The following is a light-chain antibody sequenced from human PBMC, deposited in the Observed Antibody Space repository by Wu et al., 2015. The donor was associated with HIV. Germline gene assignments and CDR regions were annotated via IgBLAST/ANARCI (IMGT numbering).Light chain of an antibody. CDR2: AAS. V-gene: IGKV1-39*01. Sequence: IQLTQSPSSLSASVGDTVTITCRAGQSISNYLNWYQQKPGKAPKLLIFAASNLQSAVPSRFGGSGSGTDFTLTISSLQPEDFATYYCQQSYSASRTFGQGTKLEIK. CDR3: QQSYSASRT. J-gene: IGKJ2*01. CDR1: QSISNY.